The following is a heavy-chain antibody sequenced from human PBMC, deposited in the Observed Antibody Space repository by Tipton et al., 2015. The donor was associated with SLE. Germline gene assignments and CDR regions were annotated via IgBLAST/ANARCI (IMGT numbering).Heavy chain of an antibody. V-gene: IGHV4-34*01. J-gene: IGHJ4*02. D-gene: IGHD2/OR15-2a*01. Sequence: LRLSCAASAFTFSSYAMSWVRQPPGKGLEWIGETNHSGSTNYNPSLKSRVTISVDTSKNQFSLKLSSVTAADTAVYYCARGALRGLWDYWGQGTLVTVSS. CDR3: ARGALRGLWDY. CDR1: AFTFSSYA. CDR2: TNHSGST.